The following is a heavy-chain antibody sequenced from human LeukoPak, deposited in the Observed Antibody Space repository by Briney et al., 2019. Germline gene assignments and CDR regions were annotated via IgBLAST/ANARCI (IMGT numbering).Heavy chain of an antibody. V-gene: IGHV1-46*01. D-gene: IGHD3-22*01. CDR2: INHSGGST. CDR3: ARREGSDYDSSGYLDY. Sequence: GASVKVSCKASGYTFTSYYMHWVRQAPGQGLEWMGIINHSGGSTSYAQKFQDRVTMTRDTSTSTVYMELSSLRSEDTAVYYCARREGSDYDSSGYLDYWGQGTLVTVSS. CDR1: GYTFTSYY. J-gene: IGHJ4*02.